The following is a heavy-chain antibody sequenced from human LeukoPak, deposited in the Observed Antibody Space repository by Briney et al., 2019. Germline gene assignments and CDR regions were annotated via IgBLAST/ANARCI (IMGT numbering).Heavy chain of an antibody. V-gene: IGHV4-39*01. D-gene: IGHD5-24*01. CDR2: IYYSGST. CDR1: GGSISSSSYY. J-gene: IGHJ3*02. CDR3: ARPQRWLQTTAAFDI. Sequence: SETLSLTCTVSGGSISSSSYYWGWIRQPPGKGLEWIGSIYYSGSTYYNPPLKSRVTISVNTSKNQFSLKLSSVTAADTAVYYCARPQRWLQTTAAFDIWGQGTMVTVSS.